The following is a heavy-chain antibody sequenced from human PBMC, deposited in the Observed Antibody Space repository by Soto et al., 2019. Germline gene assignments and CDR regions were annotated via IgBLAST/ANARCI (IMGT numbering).Heavy chain of an antibody. J-gene: IGHJ6*02. CDR1: GFTFSNYG. CDR2: IWFDGSNK. CDR3: ARPLTSGLYSGMDV. Sequence: QVQLVESGGGVVQPGRSLRLSCAASGFTFSNYGMHWVRQAPGKGLEWVAVIWFDGSNKYYADFVKGRFTISRDNFKYTLYLQMNSLRAEDTAVYYCARPLTSGLYSGMDVWGQGTTVTVSS. D-gene: IGHD3-10*01. V-gene: IGHV3-33*01.